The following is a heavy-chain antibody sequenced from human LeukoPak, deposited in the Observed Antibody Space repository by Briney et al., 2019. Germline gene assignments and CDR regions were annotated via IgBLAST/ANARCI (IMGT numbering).Heavy chain of an antibody. CDR1: GFSFNIAW. Sequence: GGSLRLSCAASGFSFNIAWLSWVRQTPGKGLEWVGRIKSKTDGGTTDYAAPVKGRFTISRDDSENTLYLQMSSLKTEDTAVYYCTTVGESFYKGQYYFDSWGQGTLVTVSS. D-gene: IGHD1-26*01. CDR3: TTVGESFYKGQYYFDS. J-gene: IGHJ4*02. V-gene: IGHV3-15*01. CDR2: IKSKTDGGTT.